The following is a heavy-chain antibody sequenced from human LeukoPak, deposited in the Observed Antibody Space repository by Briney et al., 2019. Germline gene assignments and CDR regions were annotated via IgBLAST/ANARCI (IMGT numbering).Heavy chain of an antibody. CDR1: GGSISSYY. Sequence: SETLSLTCTVSGGSISSYYWSWIRQSPGKGLEWIGHVYYSGSTNYNPSLKSRVTISLDTSKNQFSLKLSSVTAADTAVYYCARVGLRYFDWLLSPGYMDVWGKGTTVTVSS. D-gene: IGHD3-9*01. CDR2: VYYSGST. CDR3: ARVGLRYFDWLLSPGYMDV. V-gene: IGHV4-59*01. J-gene: IGHJ6*03.